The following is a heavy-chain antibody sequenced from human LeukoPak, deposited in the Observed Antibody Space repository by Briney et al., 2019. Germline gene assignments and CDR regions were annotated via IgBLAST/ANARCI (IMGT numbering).Heavy chain of an antibody. V-gene: IGHV3-21*01. J-gene: IGHJ4*02. CDR2: ITTSSSFI. Sequence: GGSLRLSCAASGFIFTNYNMNWVRQAPGKGLEWVSSITTSSSFIYYAGSVKGRFTISRDNAKNSLYLQMNSLRPEDTAVYYCARDERDPFFNYWGQGTLVTVSS. CDR1: GFIFTNYN. CDR3: ARDERDPFFNY.